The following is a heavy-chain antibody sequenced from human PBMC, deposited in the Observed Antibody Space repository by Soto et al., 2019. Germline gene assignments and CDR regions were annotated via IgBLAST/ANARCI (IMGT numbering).Heavy chain of an antibody. CDR3: TTPVTIFGVEGNAFDI. V-gene: IGHV3-15*01. Sequence: GGSLRLSCAASGFTFINAWMTWVRQAPGKGLEWVGRIKSKTDGGTTDYAAPVKGRFTISRDDSKNTLYLQMNSLKTEDTAVYYCTTPVTIFGVEGNAFDIWGQGTMVTVSS. J-gene: IGHJ3*02. CDR1: GFTFINAW. CDR2: IKSKTDGGTT. D-gene: IGHD3-3*01.